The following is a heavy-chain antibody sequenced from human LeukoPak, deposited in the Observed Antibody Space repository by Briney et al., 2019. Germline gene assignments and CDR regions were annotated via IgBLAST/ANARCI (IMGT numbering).Heavy chain of an antibody. CDR1: GFTFDDYG. Sequence: GGSLRFSCAASGFTFDDYGMSWVRQAPGKGLEWVSGINWNGGSTGYADSVKGRFTISRDNARNSLYLQMNSLRAEDTALYHCARARYCSSTSCVIGAFDIWGQGTMVTVSS. CDR3: ARARYCSSTSCVIGAFDI. J-gene: IGHJ3*02. V-gene: IGHV3-20*01. D-gene: IGHD2-2*01. CDR2: INWNGGST.